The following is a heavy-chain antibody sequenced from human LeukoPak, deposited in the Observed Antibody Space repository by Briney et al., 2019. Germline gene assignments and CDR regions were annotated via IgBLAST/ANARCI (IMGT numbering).Heavy chain of an antibody. J-gene: IGHJ4*02. CDR1: GGTFSSFA. D-gene: IGHD3-10*01. Sequence: SVKVSCKASGGTFSSFAISWVRQAPGQGLEWMGGIIPIFGTANYAQKFQGRVTITADESTSTAFMELSSLRSEDTAVYYCARSPAMVRGVIHFGYWGQGTLVTVSS. CDR2: IIPIFGTA. CDR3: ARSPAMVRGVIHFGY. V-gene: IGHV1-69*01.